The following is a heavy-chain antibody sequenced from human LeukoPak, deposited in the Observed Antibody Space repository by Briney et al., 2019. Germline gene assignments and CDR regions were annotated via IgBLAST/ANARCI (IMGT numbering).Heavy chain of an antibody. Sequence: SETLSLTCTVSGGSISTYYWSWIRQPAGQGLEWIGRIFPGGSSNYNPSLKSRVTMSADTSKNQFSLKLSPVTAADTAVYFCARDRSGSGWYAYFDLWGRGTLVTVSS. CDR1: GGSISTYY. J-gene: IGHJ2*01. D-gene: IGHD6-19*01. CDR2: IFPGGSS. CDR3: ARDRSGSGWYAYFDL. V-gene: IGHV4-4*07.